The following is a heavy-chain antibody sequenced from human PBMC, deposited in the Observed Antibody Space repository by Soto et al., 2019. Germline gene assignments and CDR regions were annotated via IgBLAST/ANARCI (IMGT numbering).Heavy chain of an antibody. CDR1: GYTLTQFC. J-gene: IGHJ6*02. Sequence: ASVKVSCKASGYTLTQFCIHWVRQAPGQGPEGMGGMNHNSGNTGYAQKFQGRVTMTRNTSISTAYMELSSLRSEDTAVYYCARGNNDFWSGYYYYYYYYGMDVWGQGTTVTVSS. V-gene: IGHV1-8*01. CDR2: MNHNSGNT. CDR3: ARGNNDFWSGYYYYYYYYGMDV. D-gene: IGHD3-3*01.